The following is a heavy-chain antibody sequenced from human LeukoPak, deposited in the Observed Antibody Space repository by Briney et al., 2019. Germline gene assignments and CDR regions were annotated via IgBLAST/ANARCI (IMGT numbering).Heavy chain of an antibody. V-gene: IGHV4-4*02. CDR3: AKSGDYLWDY. CDR1: GGSISTNNW. J-gene: IGHJ4*02. Sequence: SETLSLTCAVSGGSISTNNWWSWVRQPSGKGLEWIGEIYHTXSTXXSPSLRSRVTMSIDKSNNQFSLNLNSVTAADTAVYYCAKSGDYLWDYWGQGTLVTVSS. D-gene: IGHD3-16*01. CDR2: IYHTXST.